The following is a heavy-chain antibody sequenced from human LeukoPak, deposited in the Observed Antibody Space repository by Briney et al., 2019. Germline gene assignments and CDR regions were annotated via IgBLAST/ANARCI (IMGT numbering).Heavy chain of an antibody. CDR2: VYYSGTT. Sequence: SETLSLTCTVSGGSVSSRHYYWGWIRQPPGKGLEWIGSVYYSGTTYYNPSLKSRVTISVDTSKNEFSLKVNSVTAADTAVYLCARQADFGGVIVSSWFDPWGEGAQVTVSS. CDR1: GGSVSSRHYY. D-gene: IGHD3-16*02. J-gene: IGHJ5*02. V-gene: IGHV4-39*01. CDR3: ARQADFGGVIVSSWFDP.